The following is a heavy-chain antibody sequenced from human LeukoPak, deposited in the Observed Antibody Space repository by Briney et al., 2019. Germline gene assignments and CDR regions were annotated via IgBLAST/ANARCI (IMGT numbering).Heavy chain of an antibody. CDR2: ISSSSTI. CDR1: GFTFSSYS. J-gene: IGHJ4*02. D-gene: IGHD6-19*01. CDR3: ARDLSSSGWYGDSGY. V-gene: IGHV3-48*01. Sequence: GGSLRLSCAASGFTFSSYSMNWVRQAPGKGLEWVSYISSSSTIYYADSVKGRFTISRDNAKNSLYLQMNSLRAEDTAVYYCARDLSSSGWYGDSGYWGQGTLVTVSS.